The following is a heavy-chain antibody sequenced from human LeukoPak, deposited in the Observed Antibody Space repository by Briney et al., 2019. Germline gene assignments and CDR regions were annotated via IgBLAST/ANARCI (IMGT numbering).Heavy chain of an antibody. D-gene: IGHD3-10*01. CDR1: GGSISSYY. J-gene: IGHJ4*02. Sequence: SETLSLTCTVSGGSISSYYWSWIRQPPGKGLEWIGYIYYSGSTNYNPSLKSRVTISVDTSKNQFSLKLSSVTAADTAVYYCARVGGMVRGVIITYNFDYRGQGTQVTVSS. CDR3: ARVGGMVRGVIITYNFDY. CDR2: IYYSGST. V-gene: IGHV4-59*08.